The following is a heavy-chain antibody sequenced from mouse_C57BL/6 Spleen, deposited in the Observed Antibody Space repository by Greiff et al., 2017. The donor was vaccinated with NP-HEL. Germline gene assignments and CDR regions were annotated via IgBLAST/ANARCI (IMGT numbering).Heavy chain of an antibody. V-gene: IGHV1-80*01. CDR2: IYPGDGDT. D-gene: IGHD1-1*01. Sequence: VQLQQSGAELVKPGASVKISCKASGYAFSSYWMNWVKQRPGKGLEWIGQIYPGDGDTNYNGKFKGKATLTADKSSRTAYMQLSSLTSEDSAVYFCARSNLVATGYFDYWGQGTTLTVSS. J-gene: IGHJ2*01. CDR3: ARSNLVATGYFDY. CDR1: GYAFSSYW.